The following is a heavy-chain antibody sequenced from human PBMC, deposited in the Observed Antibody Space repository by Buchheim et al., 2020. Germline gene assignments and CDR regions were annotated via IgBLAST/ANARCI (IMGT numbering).Heavy chain of an antibody. CDR1: GFTFSSYS. V-gene: IGHV3-48*01. CDR3: ASQHIVVVPAAQFDY. J-gene: IGHJ4*02. D-gene: IGHD2-2*01. CDR2: ISSSSSTI. Sequence: EVQLVESGGGLVQPGGSLRLSCAASGFTFSSYSMNWVRQAPGKGLEWVSYISSSSSTIYYAASVKGRFTISRDNAKNSLYLQMNSLRAEDTAVYYCASQHIVVVPAAQFDYWGQGTL.